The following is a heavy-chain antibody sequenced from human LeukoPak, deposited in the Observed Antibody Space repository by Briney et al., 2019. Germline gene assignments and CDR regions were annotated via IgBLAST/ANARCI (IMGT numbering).Heavy chain of an antibody. CDR3: AKNLIIGSWIGTSNWFDP. D-gene: IGHD6-13*01. V-gene: IGHV3-23*01. J-gene: IGHJ5*02. Sequence: PGGSLRLSCAASGFTFSSYSMSWVRQAPGKGLEWVSAISGTGGTTYYADSVKGRFTISRDNSKNTLFLQMNSLRVEDTAVYYCAKNLIIGSWIGTSNWFDPWGQGSLVTVSS. CDR1: GFTFSSYS. CDR2: ISGTGGTT.